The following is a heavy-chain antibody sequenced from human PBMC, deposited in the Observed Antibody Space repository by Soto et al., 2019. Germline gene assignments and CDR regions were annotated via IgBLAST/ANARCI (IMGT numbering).Heavy chain of an antibody. V-gene: IGHV1-18*01. CDR1: GYTFSNYG. Sequence: GASVKVSCKASGYTFSNYGISWVRQAPGQGLEWMGWIGAYNGNTKYVQKFQGRVIMTTDTSASTAYMELSSLRSEDTAVYYCAKGGEPIDYWGQGTQVTVSS. J-gene: IGHJ4*02. CDR2: IGAYNGNT. CDR3: AKGGEPIDY. D-gene: IGHD2-21*01.